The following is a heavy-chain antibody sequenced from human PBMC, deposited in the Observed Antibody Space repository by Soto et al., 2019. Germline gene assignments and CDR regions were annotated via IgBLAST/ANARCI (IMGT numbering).Heavy chain of an antibody. CDR2: ISGNGATT. V-gene: IGHV3-23*01. CDR3: AKDRGGFTSGLEFFDF. Sequence: EVALLESGGGLVQPGGSLRLSCEVSGVAFSFYSMSWVRQAPGKGLEWVASISGNGATTYYAASGKGRFTFSRDNSKDTVQLQMNSLRGEDTAVYYCAKDRGGFTSGLEFFDFWGQGTLVTVST. D-gene: IGHD3-3*01. CDR1: GVAFSFYS. J-gene: IGHJ4*02.